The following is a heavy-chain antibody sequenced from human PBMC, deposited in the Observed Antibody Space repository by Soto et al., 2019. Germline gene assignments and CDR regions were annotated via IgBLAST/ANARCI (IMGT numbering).Heavy chain of an antibody. Sequence: EVQLVESGGGLVKPGGSLRLSCAASGFTFSSYSMNWVRQAPGKGLEWVSSISTSSSYIYYADSVKGRFSISRDNAKNTQHQQMNSLGDEGTAVYYCAREQTRLERLEGGGGFDPWGQGAMVTGSS. D-gene: IGHD1-1*01. CDR3: AREQTRLERLEGGGGFDP. CDR1: GFTFSSYS. V-gene: IGHV3-21*01. CDR2: ISTSSSYI. J-gene: IGHJ5*02.